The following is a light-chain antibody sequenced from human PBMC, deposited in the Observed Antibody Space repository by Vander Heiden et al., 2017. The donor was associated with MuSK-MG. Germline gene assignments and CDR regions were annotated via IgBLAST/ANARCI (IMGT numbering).Light chain of an antibody. CDR3: QQGYSMPYI. Sequence: DIQMTQSPSSLSASVGDRVTITCRASQSISSYLNWYQQKPGKAPKLLISGASSLQSGVPSRFSGSGSGTDFTLTVSSLQPEDFATYYCQQGYSMPYIYGQGTKLEIK. CDR2: GAS. CDR1: QSISSY. V-gene: IGKV1-39*01. J-gene: IGKJ2*01.